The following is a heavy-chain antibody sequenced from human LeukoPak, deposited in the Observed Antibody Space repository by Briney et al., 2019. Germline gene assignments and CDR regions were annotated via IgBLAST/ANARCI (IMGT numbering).Heavy chain of an antibody. V-gene: IGHV4-59*01. D-gene: IGHD4-17*01. CDR3: ARTTVSNSYYFAY. CDR1: GGSISSYY. Sequence: SETLSLTCTVSGGSISSYYWSWIRQPPGKGLEWIGYIYYSGSTNYNPSLKSRVTISADTSKNQFSLKLSSVTAADTAVYYCARTTVSNSYYFAYWGRGTLVTVSS. CDR2: IYYSGST. J-gene: IGHJ4*02.